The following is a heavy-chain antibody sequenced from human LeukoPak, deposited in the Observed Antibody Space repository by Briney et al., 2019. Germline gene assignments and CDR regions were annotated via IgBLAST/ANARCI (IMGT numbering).Heavy chain of an antibody. CDR2: IRSKAYGGTT. D-gene: IGHD2-15*01. CDR3: TRGAAPHFDY. CDR1: GFTFGDYA. J-gene: IGHJ4*02. Sequence: GGSLRLSCTASGFTFGDYAMSWVRQAPGKGLEWVGFIRSKAYGGTTEYAASVKGRFTISRDDSKSIAYLQMNSLKTEDTAVYYCTRGAAPHFDYWGQGTLVTVSS. V-gene: IGHV3-49*04.